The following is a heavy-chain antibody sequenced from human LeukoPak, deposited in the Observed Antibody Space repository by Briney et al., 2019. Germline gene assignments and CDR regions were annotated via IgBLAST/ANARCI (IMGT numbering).Heavy chain of an antibody. CDR2: ISAYNGNT. V-gene: IGHV1-18*01. Sequence: ASVKVSCKASGDTFTSYGISWVRQAPGQGLEWMGWISAYNGNTNYAQKLQGRVTMTTDTSTSTAYMELRSLRSDDTAVYYCARAQDSSSWSDFDYWGQGTLVTVSS. CDR3: ARAQDSSSWSDFDY. D-gene: IGHD6-13*01. J-gene: IGHJ4*02. CDR1: GDTFTSYG.